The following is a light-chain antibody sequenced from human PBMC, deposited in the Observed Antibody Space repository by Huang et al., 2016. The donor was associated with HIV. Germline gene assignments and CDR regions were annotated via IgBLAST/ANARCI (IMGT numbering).Light chain of an antibody. Sequence: DIVMTQFPDSLAVSLGERATINCKSSQTILYRSNNNNYLAWYQQKPGQPPKLLIYWASTRESGVPDRFSGSGSGTHFTLTISSLQAEDVAVYYCQQYYSSPQTFGQGTKLEIK. V-gene: IGKV4-1*01. CDR1: QTILYRSNNNNY. CDR2: WAS. J-gene: IGKJ2*01. CDR3: QQYYSSPQT.